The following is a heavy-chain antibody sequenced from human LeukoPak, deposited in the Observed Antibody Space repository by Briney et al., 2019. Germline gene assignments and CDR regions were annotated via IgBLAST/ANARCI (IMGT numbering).Heavy chain of an antibody. CDR3: ASLLWGSYYFDY. CDR2: IYYSGST. Sequence: SETLSLTCTVSGGSISSYYWSWIRQPPRKGLEWIGYIYYSGSTNYNPSLKSRVTISVDTSKNQFSLKLSSVTAADTAVYYCASLLWGSYYFDYWGQGTLLTVSS. CDR1: GGSISSYY. D-gene: IGHD3-10*01. J-gene: IGHJ4*02. V-gene: IGHV4-59*08.